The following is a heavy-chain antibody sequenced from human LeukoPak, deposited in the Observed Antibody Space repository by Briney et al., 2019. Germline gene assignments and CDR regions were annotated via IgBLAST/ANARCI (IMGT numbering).Heavy chain of an antibody. CDR3: ARVGCSSTSCSTNYGMDV. J-gene: IGHJ6*02. D-gene: IGHD2-2*02. CDR2: IYYSGST. Sequence: SETLSLTCTVSGGSISSYYWSWTRQPPGKGLEWIGHIYYSGSTNYNPSLKSRVTISVDTSKNQFSLKVSSVTAADTAVYYCARVGCSSTSCSTNYGMDVWGQGTTVTVSS. CDR1: GGSISSYY. V-gene: IGHV4-59*01.